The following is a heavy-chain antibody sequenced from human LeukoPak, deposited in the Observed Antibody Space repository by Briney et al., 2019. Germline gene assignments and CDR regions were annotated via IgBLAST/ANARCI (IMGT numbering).Heavy chain of an antibody. Sequence: SETLSLTCAVYGGSFSGYYWSWIRQPPGKGLEWIGEINHSGSTNYNPSLKSRVTISVDTSKNQFSLKLSSVAAADTAVYYCARVVPAAMYYFDYWGQGTLVTVSS. D-gene: IGHD2-2*01. CDR1: GGSFSGYY. J-gene: IGHJ4*02. CDR2: INHSGST. V-gene: IGHV4-34*01. CDR3: ARVVPAAMYYFDY.